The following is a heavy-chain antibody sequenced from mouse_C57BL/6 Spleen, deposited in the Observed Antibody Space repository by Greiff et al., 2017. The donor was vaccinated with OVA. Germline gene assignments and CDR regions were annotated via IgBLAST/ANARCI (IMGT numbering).Heavy chain of an antibody. D-gene: IGHD4-1*02. CDR2: ISYDGSN. J-gene: IGHJ1*03. CDR3: ARGSTGYWYFDV. Sequence: EVQLQESGPGLVKPSQSLSLTCSVTGYSITSGYYWNWIRQFPGNKLEWMGYISYDGSNNYNPSLKNRISIIRDTSKNQFFLKLNSVTTEDTATYYCARGSTGYWYFDVWGTGTTVTVSS. V-gene: IGHV3-6*01. CDR1: GYSITSGYY.